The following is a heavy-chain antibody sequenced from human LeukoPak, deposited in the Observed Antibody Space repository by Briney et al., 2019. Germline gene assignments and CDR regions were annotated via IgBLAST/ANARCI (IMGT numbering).Heavy chain of an antibody. Sequence: ASVKVSCKASGGTFSSYAISWVRQAPGQGLEWMGGIIPIFGTANYAQKFQGRVTITADESTSTAYMELRSLRSDDTAVYYCARAMYSSGVVSAFDIWGQGTMVTVSS. CDR2: IIPIFGTA. CDR1: GGTFSSYA. D-gene: IGHD6-19*01. CDR3: ARAMYSSGVVSAFDI. V-gene: IGHV1-69*13. J-gene: IGHJ3*02.